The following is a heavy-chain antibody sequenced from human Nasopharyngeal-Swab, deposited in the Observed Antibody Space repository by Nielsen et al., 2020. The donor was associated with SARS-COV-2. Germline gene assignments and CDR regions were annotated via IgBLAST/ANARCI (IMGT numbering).Heavy chain of an antibody. J-gene: IGHJ4*02. V-gene: IGHV3-73*01. D-gene: IGHD2-15*01. CDR3: TRCGGGCYSGRDY. Sequence: GGSLRLFCAASGFTFSDSAIHWVRQASGKGLEWVGRIRSKGNTYATAYAASVKGRFIIFRDDPTNTAYLQMNSLKTEDTAMYYCTRCGGGCYSGRDYWGQGTLVTVSS. CDR2: IRSKGNTYAT. CDR1: GFTFSDSA.